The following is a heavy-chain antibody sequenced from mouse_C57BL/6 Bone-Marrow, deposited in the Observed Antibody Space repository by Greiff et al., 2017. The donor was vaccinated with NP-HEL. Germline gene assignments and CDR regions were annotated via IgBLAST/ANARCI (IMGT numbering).Heavy chain of an antibody. J-gene: IGHJ4*01. CDR1: GFNIKDDY. CDR3: TQNYYGSSSYYAMDY. D-gene: IGHD1-1*01. V-gene: IGHV14-4*01. Sequence: VQLKQSGAELVRPGASVKLSCTASGFNIKDDYMHWVKQRPEQGLEWIGWIDPENGDTEYASKFQGKATITADTSSNTAYLQLSSLTSEDTAVYYCTQNYYGSSSYYAMDYWGQGTSVTVSS. CDR2: IDPENGDT.